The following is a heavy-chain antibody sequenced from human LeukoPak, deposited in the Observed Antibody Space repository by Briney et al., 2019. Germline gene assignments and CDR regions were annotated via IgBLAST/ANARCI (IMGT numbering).Heavy chain of an antibody. J-gene: IGHJ3*02. CDR3: ARVGPIWFGESFDAFDI. D-gene: IGHD3-10*01. CDR1: GDSVSSNSAT. V-gene: IGHV6-1*01. CDR2: TYYRSKWYN. Sequence: SQTLSLTCAISGDSVSSNSATWNWIRQSPSRGLEWLGRTYYRSKWYNDYAVSVKSRITINPDTSKNQFSLQLNSVTPEDTAVYYCARVGPIWFGESFDAFDIWGQGTMVTVSS.